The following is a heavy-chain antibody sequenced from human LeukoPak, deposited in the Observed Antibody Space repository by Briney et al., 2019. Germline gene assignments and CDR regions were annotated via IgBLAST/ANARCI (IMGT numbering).Heavy chain of an antibody. D-gene: IGHD2-2*01. CDR1: GFTFSSYA. V-gene: IGHV3-23*01. CDR3: AKIKDIVVVPAPYDY. J-gene: IGHJ4*02. CDR2: TSGSGGST. Sequence: GGSLRLSCAASGFTFSSYAMSWVRQAPGKGLEWVSATSGSGGSTYYADSVKGRFTISRDNSKNTLYLQMNGLRAEDTAVYYCAKIKDIVVVPAPYDYWGQGTLVTVSS.